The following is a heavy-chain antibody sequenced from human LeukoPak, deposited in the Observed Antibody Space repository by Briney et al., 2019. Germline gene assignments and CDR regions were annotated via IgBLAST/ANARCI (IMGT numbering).Heavy chain of an antibody. CDR2: ISWNSSSI. V-gene: IGHV3-9*01. CDR1: GFTFDDYA. CDR3: AKDMGNRDSSGYYYVCAFDI. Sequence: GSSLRLSCEASGFTFDDYAMHWVRQAPGKGLEWVSGISWNSSSIGYADSVKGRFTISRDNAKNSLYLQMNSLRAEDTALYYCAKDMGNRDSSGYYYVCAFDIWGQGTMVTVSS. D-gene: IGHD3-22*01. J-gene: IGHJ3*02.